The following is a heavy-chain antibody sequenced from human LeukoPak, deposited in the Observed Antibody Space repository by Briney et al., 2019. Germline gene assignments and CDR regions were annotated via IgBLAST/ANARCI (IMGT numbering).Heavy chain of an antibody. CDR1: GGSFSGYY. CDR2: INHSGST. D-gene: IGHD3-10*01. CDR3: ARRYYGSGSYSD. V-gene: IGHV4-34*01. J-gene: IGHJ4*02. Sequence: SETLCLTCADYGGSFSGYYWSWIRQPPGKGLEWIGEINHSGSTNTNPSPKSRVTISVDTSKNQFSLMRSSVTAADTAVYCCARRYYGSGSYSDWGQGTLVTVSS.